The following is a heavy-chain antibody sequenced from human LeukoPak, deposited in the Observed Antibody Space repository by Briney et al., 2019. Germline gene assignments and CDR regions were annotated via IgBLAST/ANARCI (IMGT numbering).Heavy chain of an antibody. CDR1: GDSISSSSHY. Sequence: SETLSLTCTVSGDSISSSSHYWGWIRQPPGKGPEWIGNIYYSVSTYYNPSLKSRVTISVDTSKNQFSLKLSSVTAADTAVYFCARHRGYYGSGSKLDCWGQGTLVTVSS. CDR3: ARHRGYYGSGSKLDC. V-gene: IGHV4-39*01. CDR2: IYYSVST. D-gene: IGHD3-10*01. J-gene: IGHJ4*02.